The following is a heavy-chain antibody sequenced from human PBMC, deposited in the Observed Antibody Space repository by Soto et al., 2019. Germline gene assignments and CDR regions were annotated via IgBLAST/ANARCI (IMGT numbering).Heavy chain of an antibody. Sequence: QVQLVQSGAEVKKPGSSVKVSCKASGGTFSSYTISWVRQAPGQGLEWMGRIIPILGIANYAQKVQGRVTITADKSTSTAYMELSSLRSEDTAVYYCARDSGQDYYGSGRRTGWFDPWGQGTLVTVSS. D-gene: IGHD3-10*01. CDR3: ARDSGQDYYGSGRRTGWFDP. V-gene: IGHV1-69*08. CDR1: GGTFSSYT. J-gene: IGHJ5*02. CDR2: IIPILGIA.